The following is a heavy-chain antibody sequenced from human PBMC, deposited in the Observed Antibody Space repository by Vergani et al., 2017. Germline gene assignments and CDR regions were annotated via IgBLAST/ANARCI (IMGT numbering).Heavy chain of an antibody. CDR3: ARGRQYRTDP. D-gene: IGHD6-6*01. V-gene: IGHV1-2*02. Sequence: QVQLVQSGAEVKKPGASVKVSCKASGYTFTGYYIHWVRQAPGQGLEWMGWINPNSGGTNFAQTFQDRVTMTRDPSISTAYMELSRLRSDDTAVDYCARGRQYRTDPWGQGTLVTVSS. J-gene: IGHJ5*02. CDR1: GYTFTGYY. CDR2: INPNSGGT.